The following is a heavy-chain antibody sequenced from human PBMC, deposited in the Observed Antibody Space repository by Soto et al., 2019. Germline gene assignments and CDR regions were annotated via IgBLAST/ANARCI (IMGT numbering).Heavy chain of an antibody. Sequence: ASVKVSCKASGYTFTSYDINWVRQATGQGLEWMGWMNPNSGNTGYAQKFQGRVTMTRNTSISTAYMELSSLRSEDTAVYYCARGPHLYCSGGSCHNWFDPWGQGTLVTVSS. CDR2: MNPNSGNT. V-gene: IGHV1-8*01. J-gene: IGHJ5*02. CDR1: GYTFTSYD. D-gene: IGHD2-15*01. CDR3: ARGPHLYCSGGSCHNWFDP.